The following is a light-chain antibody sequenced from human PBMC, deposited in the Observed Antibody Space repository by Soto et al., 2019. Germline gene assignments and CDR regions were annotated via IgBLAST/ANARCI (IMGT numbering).Light chain of an antibody. CDR2: EVS. J-gene: IGLJ2*01. CDR1: SSDVGGYNY. V-gene: IGLV2-8*01. Sequence: QSVLTQPPSASGSPGQSVTISCTGTSSDVGGYNYVSWYQQHPGKAPKLMIYEVSKRPSGVPARFSGSKSGNTASLTVSGLQAQDEADYYCSSYAGSNNFDVVFGGGTKLTVL. CDR3: SSYAGSNNFDVV.